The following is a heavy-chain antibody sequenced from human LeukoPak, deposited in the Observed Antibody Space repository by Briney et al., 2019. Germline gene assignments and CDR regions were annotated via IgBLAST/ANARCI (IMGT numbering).Heavy chain of an antibody. CDR1: GYTFTSYG. D-gene: IGHD2-21*02. CDR3: ARIPTGYCGGDCYSGGY. V-gene: IGHV1-18*01. CDR2: ISAYNGNT. Sequence: ASVKVSCKASGYTFTSYGISWVRQAPGQGLEWMGWISAYNGNTNYAQKLQGRVTMTTDTSTSTAYMELRSLRSDDTAVYYCARIPTGYCGGDCYSGGYWGQGTLLTVSS. J-gene: IGHJ4*02.